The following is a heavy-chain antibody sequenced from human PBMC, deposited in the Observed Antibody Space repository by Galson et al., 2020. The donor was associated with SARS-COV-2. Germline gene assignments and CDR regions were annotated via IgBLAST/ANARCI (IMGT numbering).Heavy chain of an antibody. CDR2: ISHDGRTE. D-gene: IGHD1-26*01. J-gene: IGHJ3*02. Sequence: GGSLRLSCAASGFSFSNYAIHWVRQPPGKGLDWVAVISHDGRTEFYADSVKGRFTISRDNSENMVFLQVNSLRADDTALYYCARDVSGGASDIWGQGTMVTVSS. V-gene: IGHV3-30*04. CDR3: ARDVSGGASDI. CDR1: GFSFSNYA.